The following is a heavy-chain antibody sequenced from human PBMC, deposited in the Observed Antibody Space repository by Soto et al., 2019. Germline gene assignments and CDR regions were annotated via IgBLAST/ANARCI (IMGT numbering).Heavy chain of an antibody. Sequence: GGSLRLSCAASGFTFSSYSMNWVRQAPGKGLEWVSSISSSSSYIYYADSVKGRFTISRDNAKNSLYLQMNSLRAEDTAVDYCARGLEYYYDSSGYYSNYFDYWGQGTLVTVSS. J-gene: IGHJ4*02. V-gene: IGHV3-21*01. D-gene: IGHD3-22*01. CDR2: ISSSSSYI. CDR1: GFTFSSYS. CDR3: ARGLEYYYDSSGYYSNYFDY.